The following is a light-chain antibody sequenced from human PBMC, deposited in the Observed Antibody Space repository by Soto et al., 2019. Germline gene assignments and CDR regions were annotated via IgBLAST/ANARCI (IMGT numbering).Light chain of an antibody. J-gene: IGLJ2*01. V-gene: IGLV2-14*01. Sequence: QSALTQPACVSGSPGQSITISCTGTSSDVGGYNYVSWYQQHPGKAPKLMIYDVSNRPSGVSNRFSGPKSGNTASLTISGLQAEDEADYYCSSYTSSSTLVVFGGGTKLTVL. CDR1: SSDVGGYNY. CDR2: DVS. CDR3: SSYTSSSTLVV.